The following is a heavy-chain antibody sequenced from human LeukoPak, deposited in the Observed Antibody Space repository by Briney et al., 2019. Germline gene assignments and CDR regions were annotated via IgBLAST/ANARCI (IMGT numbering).Heavy chain of an antibody. CDR1: GFTFSSYW. CDR2: IKQDGSEK. Sequence: GGSLRLSCAASGFTFSSYWMSWVRQAPGKGLVWVANIKQDGSEKYYVDSVKGRFTISRDNAENSLYLQMNSLRAEDTAMYYCARPLYGSGSYYNLPRWFDPWGQGTLVTVSS. J-gene: IGHJ5*02. V-gene: IGHV3-7*03. CDR3: ARPLYGSGSYYNLPRWFDP. D-gene: IGHD3-10*01.